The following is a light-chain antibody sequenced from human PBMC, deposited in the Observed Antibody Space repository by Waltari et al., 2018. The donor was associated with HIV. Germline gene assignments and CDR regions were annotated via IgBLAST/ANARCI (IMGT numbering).Light chain of an antibody. Sequence: EIVLTQSPGTLSLSPGERATLSCRASQIVSSSYLAWYQQKPGQAPRPLIYGASSRATGIPDRFSGSGSGTDFTLTISRLEPEDFAVYYCQQYGSSPYTFGQGTKLEIK. V-gene: IGKV3-20*01. CDR1: QIVSSSY. CDR2: GAS. CDR3: QQYGSSPYT. J-gene: IGKJ2*01.